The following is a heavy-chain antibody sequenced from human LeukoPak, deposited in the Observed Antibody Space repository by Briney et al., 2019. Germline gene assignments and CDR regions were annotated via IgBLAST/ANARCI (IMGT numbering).Heavy chain of an antibody. CDR1: GFTFSHFW. J-gene: IGHJ5*02. D-gene: IGHD1-20*01. V-gene: IGHV3-7*01. Sequence: GGSLRLSCAASGFTFSHFWTSWVRQAPGKGLEWVAYIKKTGSETYYVDSVKGRFTITRDNTRNSLFLQMNSLRPEDAAMYYCTKDLRISGVSRWFDPGAREPWSPSPQ. CDR3: TKDLRISGVSRWFDP. CDR2: IKKTGSET.